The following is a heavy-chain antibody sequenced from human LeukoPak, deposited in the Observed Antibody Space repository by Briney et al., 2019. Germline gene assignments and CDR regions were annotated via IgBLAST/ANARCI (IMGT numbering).Heavy chain of an antibody. V-gene: IGHV3-48*01. CDR1: GFTFSSYS. D-gene: IGHD6-19*01. CDR2: ISSSSSTI. Sequence: GGSLRLSCAASGFTFSSYSMNWVRQAPGKGLEWVSYISSSSSTIYYADSVKGRFTISRDNAKNSLYLQMNSLRAEDTAVYYCAGTRGSGWYFDNYWGQGTLVTVSS. CDR3: AGTRGSGWYFDNY. J-gene: IGHJ4*02.